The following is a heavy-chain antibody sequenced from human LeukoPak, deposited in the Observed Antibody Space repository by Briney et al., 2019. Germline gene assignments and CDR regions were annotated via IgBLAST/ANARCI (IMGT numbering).Heavy chain of an antibody. CDR3: ARDRCSGGSCYSRY. CDR1: GFTFSSYS. Sequence: GGSLRLSCAASGFTFSSYSMNWVRQAPGKGLEWVSYISSSSSTIYYADSVKGRFTISRDNAKNSLYLQMNSLRAEDTAVYYCARDRCSGGSCYSRYWGQGTLVTVSS. D-gene: IGHD2-15*01. CDR2: ISSSSSTI. J-gene: IGHJ4*02. V-gene: IGHV3-48*01.